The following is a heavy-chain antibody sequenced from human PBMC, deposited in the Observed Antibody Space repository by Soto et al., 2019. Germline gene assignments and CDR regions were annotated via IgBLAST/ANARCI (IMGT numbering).Heavy chain of an antibody. V-gene: IGHV5-51*01. CDR2: IYPGDSDT. CDR1: GDTFTNYW. CDR3: ADSIFYYGMEV. Sequence: GESMKISCKVAGDTFTNYWIGWVSQMPGKGLEWMGIIYPGDSDTKYNPSFQGQVTISADKSITTTYLQWSSLKASDTAIYYCADSIFYYGMEVWGQGTTVTVCS. J-gene: IGHJ6*02.